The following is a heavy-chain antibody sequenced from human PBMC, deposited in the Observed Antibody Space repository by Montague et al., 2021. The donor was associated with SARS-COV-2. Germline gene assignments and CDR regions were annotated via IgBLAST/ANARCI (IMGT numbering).Heavy chain of an antibody. D-gene: IGHD6-13*01. CDR3: ARVGRQQLVRLSGMDV. J-gene: IGHJ6*02. CDR2: IYYSGST. CDR1: GGSISSSSYY. Sequence: SETLSLTCTASGGSISSSSYYWGWIRQPPGKGLEWIGSIYYSGSTYYNPSLKSRVTISVDTSKNQFPLKLSSVTAADTAVYYCARVGRQQLVRLSGMDVWGQGTKVTVSS. V-gene: IGHV4-39*06.